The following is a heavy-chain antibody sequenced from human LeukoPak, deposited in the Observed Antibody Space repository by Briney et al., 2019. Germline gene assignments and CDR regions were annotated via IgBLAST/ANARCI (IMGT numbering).Heavy chain of an antibody. CDR1: GFTFSSYG. V-gene: IGHV3-30*18. J-gene: IGHJ4*02. Sequence: PGGSLRLSCAASGFTFSSYGMHWVRQAPGKGLEWVAVISYDGSNKYYADSVKGRFTISRDNSKNTLYLQMNSLRAEDTAVYYCAKGDCSSTSCYTFDYWGQGTLVIVSS. D-gene: IGHD2-2*02. CDR3: AKGDCSSTSCYTFDY. CDR2: ISYDGSNK.